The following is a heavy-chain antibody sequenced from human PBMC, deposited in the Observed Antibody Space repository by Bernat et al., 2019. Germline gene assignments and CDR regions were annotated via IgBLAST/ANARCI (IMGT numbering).Heavy chain of an antibody. CDR3: ARDFSHCTNGVCHNRFDP. D-gene: IGHD2-8*01. CDR1: GFTFSSYW. Sequence: EVQLVESGGGLVQPGGSLRLSCAASGFTFSSYWMHWVRQAPGKGLVWVSRINSDGSSTSYADSVKGRFTISRDNAKNTLYLQMNSLRAEDTAVYYCARDFSHCTNGVCHNRFDPWGQGTLVTVSS. J-gene: IGHJ5*02. CDR2: INSDGSST. V-gene: IGHV3-74*01.